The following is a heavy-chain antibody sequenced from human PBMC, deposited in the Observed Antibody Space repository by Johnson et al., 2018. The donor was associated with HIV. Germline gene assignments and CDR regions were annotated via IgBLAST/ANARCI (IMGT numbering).Heavy chain of an antibody. CDR3: AKDREWLVPTPRDAFDI. CDR2: INRNGGRT. CDR1: GFTFDDYT. J-gene: IGHJ3*02. V-gene: IGHV3-43*01. Sequence: VQLVESGGVVVQPGGSLRLSCAASGFTFDDYTMHWVRQAPGKGLEWVSLINRNGGRTGYADSVKGRFTISRDNAKNSLYLQMNSLRAEDTAVYYCAKDREWLVPTPRDAFDIWGQGTMVTVSS. D-gene: IGHD6-19*01.